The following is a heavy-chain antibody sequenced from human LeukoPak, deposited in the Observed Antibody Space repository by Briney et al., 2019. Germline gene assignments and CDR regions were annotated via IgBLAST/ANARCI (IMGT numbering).Heavy chain of an antibody. D-gene: IGHD4-23*01. V-gene: IGHV3-53*01. CDR1: GFTVSNNY. J-gene: IGHJ4*02. CDR2: IYTGGNT. CDR3: VKDIQVTY. Sequence: GGSLRLSCAASGFTVSNNYMSWVRQAPGKGLEWVSVIYTGGNTFYADSVKGRFTISRDNSKNTLYLQMNSLRAEDTAVYYCVKDIQVTYWGQGTLVTVSS.